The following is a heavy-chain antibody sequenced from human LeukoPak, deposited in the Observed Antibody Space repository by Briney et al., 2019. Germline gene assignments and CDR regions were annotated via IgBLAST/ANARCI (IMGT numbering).Heavy chain of an antibody. J-gene: IGHJ4*02. CDR3: ANFGDLVLGIDY. Sequence: GGSLTLSCAASGFTFSSYAMSWVRQAPGTGLEWVSAISGSGGSTYYADSVKGRFTISRANSKNTLYLQMNSLRAEDTAVYYCANFGDLVLGIDYWGQGTLVTVSS. CDR1: GFTFSSYA. D-gene: IGHD3-10*01. CDR2: ISGSGGST. V-gene: IGHV3-23*01.